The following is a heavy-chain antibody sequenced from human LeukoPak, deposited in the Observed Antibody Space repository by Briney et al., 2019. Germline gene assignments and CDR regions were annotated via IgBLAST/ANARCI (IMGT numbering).Heavy chain of an antibody. CDR2: ISAYNGNT. D-gene: IGHD6-6*01. Sequence: ASVKVSCKASGYTFTGYYMHWVRQAPGQGLEWMGWISAYNGNTNYAQKLQGRVTMTTDTSTSTAYMELRSLRSDDTAVYYCARDEYSSNFDYWGQGTLVTVSS. CDR1: GYTFTGYY. CDR3: ARDEYSSNFDY. V-gene: IGHV1-18*04. J-gene: IGHJ4*02.